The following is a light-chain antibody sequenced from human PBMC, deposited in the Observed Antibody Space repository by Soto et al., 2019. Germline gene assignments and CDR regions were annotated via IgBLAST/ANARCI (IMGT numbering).Light chain of an antibody. V-gene: IGKV3-20*01. CDR3: QQYGSSALT. J-gene: IGKJ4*01. Sequence: EIVFTQSPGTLSLSPGERATLSCSASQSVSSSYLAWYQQKPGQAPRLLIYGASSRATGIPDRFSGSGSGTDFTLTISRLEPEDFAVYYCQQYGSSALTFGGGTKVDIK. CDR2: GAS. CDR1: QSVSSSY.